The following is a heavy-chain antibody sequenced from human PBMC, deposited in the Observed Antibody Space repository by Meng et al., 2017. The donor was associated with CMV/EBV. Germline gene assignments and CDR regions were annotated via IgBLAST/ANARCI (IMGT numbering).Heavy chain of an antibody. V-gene: IGHV1-69*12. CDR2: IIPIFGTA. CDR3: ARMPRDGYNYIDY. D-gene: IGHD5-24*01. Sequence: QVQLVQAGAEVKKPGSSVKVSWKASGGTFSRYAISWVRQAPGQGLERMGGIIPIFGTANYAQKFQGRVTITADESTSTAYMELSSLRSEDTAVYYCARMPRDGYNYIDYWGQGTLVTVSS. CDR1: GGTFSRYA. J-gene: IGHJ4*02.